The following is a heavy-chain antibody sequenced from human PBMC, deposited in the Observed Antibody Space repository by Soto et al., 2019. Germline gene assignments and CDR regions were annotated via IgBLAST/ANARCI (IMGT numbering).Heavy chain of an antibody. CDR1: GYTFTSYG. CDR2: ISAYNGNT. CDR3: ARVVAGAGNNWFDP. V-gene: IGHV1-18*01. D-gene: IGHD6-19*01. J-gene: IGHJ5*02. Sequence: GASVKVSCKASGYTFTSYGISWVRQAPGQGLEWMGWISAYNGNTNYAQKLQGRVTMTTDTSTSTAYMELRSLRSDDTAVYYCARVVAGAGNNWFDPWGQGPLVTVPS.